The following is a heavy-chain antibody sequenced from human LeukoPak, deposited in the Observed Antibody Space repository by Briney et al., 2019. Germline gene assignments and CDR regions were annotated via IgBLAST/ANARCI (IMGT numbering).Heavy chain of an antibody. Sequence: GGSLRRSCAASGFTGSSNYMSWVRQAPGKGLEWVSVIYSGGSTYYADSVQGRFTISRDNSKDTLYLQMNSLRAEDTAVYYCARLRIGQYYFDYWGQGTLVTVSS. D-gene: IGHD2-15*01. CDR2: IYSGGST. CDR3: ARLRIGQYYFDY. CDR1: GFTGSSNY. V-gene: IGHV3-66*02. J-gene: IGHJ4*02.